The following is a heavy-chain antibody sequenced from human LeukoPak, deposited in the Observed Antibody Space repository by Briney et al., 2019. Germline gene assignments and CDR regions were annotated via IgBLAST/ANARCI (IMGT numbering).Heavy chain of an antibody. Sequence: GRSLRLSCAASGFTFSSYAMHWVRQAPGKGLEWVAVISYDGSNKYYADSVKGRFTISRDNSKNTLYLQMNSLRAEDTAVYYCAKDLRVNWFDPWGQGTLVTVSS. CDR3: AKDLRVNWFDP. CDR2: ISYDGSNK. V-gene: IGHV3-30-3*01. J-gene: IGHJ5*02. CDR1: GFTFSSYA.